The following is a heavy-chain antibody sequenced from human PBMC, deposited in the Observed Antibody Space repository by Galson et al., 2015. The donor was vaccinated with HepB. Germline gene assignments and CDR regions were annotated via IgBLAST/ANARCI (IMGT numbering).Heavy chain of an antibody. V-gene: IGHV3-48*02. CDR3: ARDASIAVAGTTEDWFDP. CDR1: GFTFSSYS. Sequence: SLRLSCAASGFTFSSYSMNWVRQAPGKGLEWVSYISSSSSTIYYADSVKGRFTISRDNAKNSLYLQMNSLRDEDTAVYYCARDASIAVAGTTEDWFDPWGQGTLVTVSS. CDR2: ISSSSSTI. D-gene: IGHD6-19*01. J-gene: IGHJ5*02.